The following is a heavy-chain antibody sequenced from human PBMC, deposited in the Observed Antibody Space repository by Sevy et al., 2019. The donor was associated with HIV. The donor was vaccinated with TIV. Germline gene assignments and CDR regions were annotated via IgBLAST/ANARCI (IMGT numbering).Heavy chain of an antibody. CDR2: ISISGADK. Sequence: GGSLRLSCAASGFTLSSYAMSWVRQAPGKGLEWVSSISISGADKYYADSVKGRFTISRDNSQNRLYLQMNSLRDEDTAVYYCASSPYDILTYGGQGTLVTVSS. V-gene: IGHV3-23*01. CDR1: GFTLSSYA. CDR3: ASSPYDILTY. J-gene: IGHJ4*02. D-gene: IGHD3-9*01.